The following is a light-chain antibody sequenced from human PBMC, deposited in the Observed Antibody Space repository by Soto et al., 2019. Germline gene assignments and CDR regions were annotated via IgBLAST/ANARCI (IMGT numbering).Light chain of an antibody. CDR1: QSVSSSY. Sequence: EIVFTQSPGTLSLSPGERATLSCRASQSVSSSYLAWYQQKPGQAPRLLIYGASSRATGIPDRFSGSGSGTDFTLTITRLEPEVFAVYYCQQYGSSPPITFGQGTRLEIK. CDR2: GAS. V-gene: IGKV3-20*01. CDR3: QQYGSSPPIT. J-gene: IGKJ5*01.